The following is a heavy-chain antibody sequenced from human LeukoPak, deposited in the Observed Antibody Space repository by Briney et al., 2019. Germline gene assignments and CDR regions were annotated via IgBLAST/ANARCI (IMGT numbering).Heavy chain of an antibody. J-gene: IGHJ3*02. V-gene: IGHV1-2*02. D-gene: IGHD6-19*01. CDR1: GYTFTGHY. Sequence: ASVKVSCKASGYTFTGHYMHWVRQAPGQGLEWMGWMDPNSGNTGYAQRFQGRVTMTTDTSTSTAYMELRSLRSDDTAVYYCARFGLGKHIEVAGIPFDIWGQGTMVTVSS. CDR3: ARFGLGKHIEVAGIPFDI. CDR2: MDPNSGNT.